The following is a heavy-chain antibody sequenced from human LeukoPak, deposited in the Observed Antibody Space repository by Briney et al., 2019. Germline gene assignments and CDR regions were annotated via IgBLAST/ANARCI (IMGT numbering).Heavy chain of an antibody. CDR1: GFTFSSYW. CDR3: ARCGYSFGDVFDP. V-gene: IGHV3-7*01. J-gene: IGHJ5*02. Sequence: GGSLRLSCAASGFTFSSYWMSWVRQAPGKGLEWVANIKQDGSEEYYADSVKGRFTISRDNAKNSLYLQMNSLRAEDTAVYYCARCGYSFGDVFDPWGQGTLVTVSS. D-gene: IGHD5-18*01. CDR2: IKQDGSEE.